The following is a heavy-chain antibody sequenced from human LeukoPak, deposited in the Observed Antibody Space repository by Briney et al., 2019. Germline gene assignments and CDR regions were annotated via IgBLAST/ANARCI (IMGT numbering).Heavy chain of an antibody. CDR2: IYYSGST. V-gene: IGHV4-31*03. Sequence: PQTLSLTCTVSGGSISSGGYYWRWIRQHPGKGLEWIGYIYYSGSTYYNPSLKSRVTISVDPSKNQFSLKLSSVTAADTAVYYCASAGGEYYYGSGTQGWFDPWGQGTLVTVSS. CDR1: GGSISSGGYY. CDR3: ASAGGEYYYGSGTQGWFDP. D-gene: IGHD3-10*01. J-gene: IGHJ5*02.